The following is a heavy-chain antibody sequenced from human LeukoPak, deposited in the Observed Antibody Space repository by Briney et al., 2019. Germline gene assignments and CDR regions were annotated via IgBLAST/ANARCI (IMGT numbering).Heavy chain of an antibody. V-gene: IGHV1-3*01. D-gene: IGHD6-13*01. CDR3: AKLAASETGEGS. CDR1: GYTFTTYA. CDR2: INAGNGDA. J-gene: IGHJ5*02. Sequence: ASVKVSCKASGYTFTTYAIHWVRQAPGRSLEWMGRINAGNGDAKYSQNFHDRITITRDTSASTVYMELSSLRSEDTAIYYCAKLAASETGEGSWGQGTLVTVSS.